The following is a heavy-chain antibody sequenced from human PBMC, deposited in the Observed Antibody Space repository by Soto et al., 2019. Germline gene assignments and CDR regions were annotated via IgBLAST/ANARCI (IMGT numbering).Heavy chain of an antibody. CDR2: ISYDGSNK. CDR3: ARDRGVPAAPITYYYGMDV. D-gene: IGHD2-2*01. Sequence: PGWSLRLSCASSVFTFISYAMHWVRQAPGKGLEWVAVISYDGSNKYYADSVKGRFTISRDNSKNTLYLQMNSLRAEDTAVYYCARDRGVPAAPITYYYGMDVWGQGTTVTVSS. CDR1: VFTFISYA. V-gene: IGHV3-30-3*01. J-gene: IGHJ6*02.